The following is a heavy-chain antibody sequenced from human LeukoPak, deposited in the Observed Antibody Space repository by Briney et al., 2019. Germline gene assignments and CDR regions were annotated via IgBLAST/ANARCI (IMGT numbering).Heavy chain of an antibody. D-gene: IGHD6-13*01. J-gene: IGHJ4*02. CDR1: GITLSELW. Sequence: PGGSLRLSCAGYGITLSELWMNWVRQVPGKGLEWVANIKGDGSAKYYVDSVKGRFTITRDNAKSSLFLQMNSLRAEDTAVYYCARLVLSRSWFDDFWGQGTLVTVSS. CDR2: IKGDGSAK. CDR3: ARLVLSRSWFDDF. V-gene: IGHV3-7*02.